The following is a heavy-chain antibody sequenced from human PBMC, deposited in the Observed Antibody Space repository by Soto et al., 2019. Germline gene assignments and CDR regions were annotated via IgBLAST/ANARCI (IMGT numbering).Heavy chain of an antibody. D-gene: IGHD3-22*01. V-gene: IGHV1-2*02. CDR2: INPNTGGT. J-gene: IGHJ4*02. Sequence: GASVKVSCKASGYTLTGYYMHWVRQAPGQGLEWMGWINPNTGGTDYAQNFQGRVTMTRDTSISTAYMELSRLKSDDTAVYYCSRGLGPPDCYDSSGPLDYWGQGTLVTVSS. CDR3: SRGLGPPDCYDSSGPLDY. CDR1: GYTLTGYY.